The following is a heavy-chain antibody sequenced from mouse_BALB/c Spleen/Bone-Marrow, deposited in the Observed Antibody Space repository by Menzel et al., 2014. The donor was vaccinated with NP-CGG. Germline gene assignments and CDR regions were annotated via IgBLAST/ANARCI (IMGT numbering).Heavy chain of an antibody. CDR1: GFNIKDTY. V-gene: IGHV14-3*02. CDR3: ATLTGTFDY. CDR2: IDPASDYT. Sequence: EVQLQESGAELVKPGASVELSCTASGFNIKDTYMHWVKQRPEQGLEWIGRIDPASDYTQFDSKFQGKATITADTSSNSASLQLSSLTSEDTAVYYCATLTGTFDYWGQGTTLTVSS. J-gene: IGHJ2*01. D-gene: IGHD4-1*01.